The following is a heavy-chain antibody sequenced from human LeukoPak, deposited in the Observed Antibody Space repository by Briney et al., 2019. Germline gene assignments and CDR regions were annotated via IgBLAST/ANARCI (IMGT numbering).Heavy chain of an antibody. CDR1: GGSFSGYY. V-gene: IGHV4-34*01. CDR2: INHSGST. CDR3: ARGRYCSGGSCYQQGRGRYFQH. D-gene: IGHD2-15*01. Sequence: SETLSLTCAVYGGSFSGYYWSWIRQPPGKGLEWIGEINHSGSTNYNPSLKSRVTISVDTSKNQFSLKLSSVTAADTAVYYCARGRYCSGGSCYQQGRGRYFQHWGQGTLLTVSS. J-gene: IGHJ1*01.